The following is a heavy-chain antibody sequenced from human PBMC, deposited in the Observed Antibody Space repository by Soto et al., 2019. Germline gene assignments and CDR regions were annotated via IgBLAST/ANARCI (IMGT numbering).Heavy chain of an antibody. CDR3: ARSERTLSYYYGMDV. J-gene: IGHJ6*02. CDR2: IYHSGTT. V-gene: IGHV4-34*01. Sequence: SETLSLTCTVYGGSLSSYYWNWIRQPPGKGLEWIGEIYHSGTTNYNPSLKSRVTISADTSKNQFPLKLTSVTAADTAVYYCARSERTLSYYYGMDVWGQGTTVTVSS. CDR1: GGSLSSYY.